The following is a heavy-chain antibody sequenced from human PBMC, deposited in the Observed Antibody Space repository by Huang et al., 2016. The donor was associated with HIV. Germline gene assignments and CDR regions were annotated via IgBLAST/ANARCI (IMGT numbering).Heavy chain of an antibody. V-gene: IGHV4-34*01. CDR3: ARQWVLLDYLMGMDV. J-gene: IGHJ6*02. CDR1: GASFTGNY. D-gene: IGHD3-3*01. Sequence: QVHLQQWGAGLLKPSETLTLTCAVSGASFTGNYWTWIRQTPGKGLEWIGEINDSGATIYNPSLESRVTISIDRSKKQFSLRLSSMTAADTAVYYCARQWVLLDYLMGMDVWGQGTMVIVSS. CDR2: INDSGAT.